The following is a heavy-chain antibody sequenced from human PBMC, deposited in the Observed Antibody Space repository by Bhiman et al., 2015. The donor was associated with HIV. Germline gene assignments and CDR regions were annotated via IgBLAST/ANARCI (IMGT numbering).Heavy chain of an antibody. CDR3: AKDPGIATPWQVGFGLDH. Sequence: EVQLVESGGGLVQPGGSLRLSCAAFGFTFSRYSMNWVRQAPGKGLEWVSYISSSSSNIYYADSVKGRFTISRDNSKNTLYLQMNSLRPEDTAVYYCAKDPGIATPWQVGFGLDHWGLGTLVTVSS. V-gene: IGHV3-48*01. CDR2: ISSSSSNI. J-gene: IGHJ4*02. D-gene: IGHD3-16*01. CDR1: GFTFSRYS.